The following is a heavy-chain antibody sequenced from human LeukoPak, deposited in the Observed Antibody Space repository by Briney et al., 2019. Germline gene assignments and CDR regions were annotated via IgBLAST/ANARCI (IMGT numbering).Heavy chain of an antibody. Sequence: PGGSLRLSCAASGFSFSTYGMHWVRQAPGKGLEWVAFIRYEGSNKYYADSVKDRFTISRDNSKNTLYLQMDSLRAEDTAVYYCAKAYCSGGSRYGSYFDYWGQGTLVTASS. CDR1: GFSFSTYG. V-gene: IGHV3-30*02. D-gene: IGHD2-15*01. CDR3: AKAYCSGGSRYGSYFDY. CDR2: IRYEGSNK. J-gene: IGHJ4*02.